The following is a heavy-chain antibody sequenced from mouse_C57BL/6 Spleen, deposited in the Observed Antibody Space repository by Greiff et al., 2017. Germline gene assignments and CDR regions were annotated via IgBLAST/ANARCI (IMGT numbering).Heavy chain of an antibody. D-gene: IGHD2-4*01. Sequence: VQLQQPGAELVMPGASVKLSCKASGYTFTSYWMHWVKQRPGQGLEWIGEIDPSDSYTNYNQKFKGKSTLTVDKSSSTAYMQLSSLTSEDSAVYYCARNDDYDEFAYWGQGTLVTVSA. J-gene: IGHJ3*01. V-gene: IGHV1-69*01. CDR2: IDPSDSYT. CDR3: ARNDDYDEFAY. CDR1: GYTFTSYW.